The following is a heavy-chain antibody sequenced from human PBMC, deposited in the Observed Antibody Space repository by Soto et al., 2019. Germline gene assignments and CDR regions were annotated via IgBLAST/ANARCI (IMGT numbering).Heavy chain of an antibody. Sequence: GGSLRLSCAASGFTFSSYGMHWVRQAPGKGLELVAVIWYDGNNKYYADSVKGRFTISRDNSKNTLYLQMNSLRAEDTAVYYCAREAPYYGMDVWGQGTTVTVSS. J-gene: IGHJ6*02. CDR2: IWYDGNNK. CDR1: GFTFSSYG. CDR3: AREAPYYGMDV. V-gene: IGHV3-33*01.